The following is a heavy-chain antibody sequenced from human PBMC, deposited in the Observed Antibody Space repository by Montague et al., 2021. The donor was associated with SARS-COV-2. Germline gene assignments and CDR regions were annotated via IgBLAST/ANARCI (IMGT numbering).Heavy chain of an antibody. J-gene: IGHJ6*01. Sequence: SLRLSCATSGFTFNDYAMHWVRQAPRKGLEWVSGISWNSDTINYADSVKGRFTISRDNAENSLYLQMNSLHQGPIGLPPGTLLQEHLWG. CDR3: TLLQEHL. V-gene: IGHV3-9*01. CDR1: GFTFNDYA. CDR2: ISWNSDTI.